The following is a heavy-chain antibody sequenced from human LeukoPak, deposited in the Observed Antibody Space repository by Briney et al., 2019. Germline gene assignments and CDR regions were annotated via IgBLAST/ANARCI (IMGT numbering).Heavy chain of an antibody. J-gene: IGHJ3*02. Sequence: GGSLRLSCADSGFVFSNYDMHWVRHSTRKGREWVAHILIDGDTQYADSVKVRFTISSDNAKMSVFLQMNNLRDGDTAVYYCIRDRLGERTFEIWGQGTMVSVSS. V-gene: IGHV3-13*01. D-gene: IGHD3-10*01. CDR2: ILIDGDT. CDR1: GFVFSNYD. CDR3: IRDRLGERTFEI.